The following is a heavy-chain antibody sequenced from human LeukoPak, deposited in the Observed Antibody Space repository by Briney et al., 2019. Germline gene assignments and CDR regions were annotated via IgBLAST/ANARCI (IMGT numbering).Heavy chain of an antibody. J-gene: IGHJ6*04. D-gene: IGHD3-10*02. CDR3: AELGITMIGGV. V-gene: IGHV3-48*03. Sequence: GGSLRLSCAASGFTFDDHGMSWVRHAPGKGLEWVSYISSSGSTIYYADSVKGRFTISRDNAKNSLYLQMNSLRAEDTAVYYCAELGITMIGGVWGKGTTVTISS. CDR1: GFTFDDHG. CDR2: ISSSGSTI.